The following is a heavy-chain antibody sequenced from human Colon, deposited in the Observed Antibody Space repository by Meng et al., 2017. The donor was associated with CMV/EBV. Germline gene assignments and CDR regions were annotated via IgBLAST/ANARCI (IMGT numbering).Heavy chain of an antibody. V-gene: IGHV3-23*01. J-gene: IGHJ4*02. Sequence: GLTFHRPAITWGRQAAGKGPEWVSAISGTGESPYCAGSVKCRFAISRDNFRKTVHLQMNSLRGEDTAVYYCAKSPVDDFWSGFYFDYWGQGALVTVSS. D-gene: IGHD3-3*01. CDR3: AKSPVDDFWSGFYFDY. CDR2: ISGTGESP. CDR1: GLTFHRPA.